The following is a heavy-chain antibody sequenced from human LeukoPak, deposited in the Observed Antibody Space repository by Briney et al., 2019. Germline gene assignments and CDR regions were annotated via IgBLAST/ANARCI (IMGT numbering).Heavy chain of an antibody. J-gene: IGHJ5*02. CDR3: ARYGGKIVVVPAAMPAVGWFDP. Sequence: ASVKVSCKASGGTFSIYAISWVRQAPGQGLEWMGGIIPIFGTANYAQKFQGRVTITADESTSTAYMELSSLRSEDTAVYYCARYGGKIVVVPAAMPAVGWFDPWGQGTLVTVSS. D-gene: IGHD2-2*01. V-gene: IGHV1-69*13. CDR2: IIPIFGTA. CDR1: GGTFSIYA.